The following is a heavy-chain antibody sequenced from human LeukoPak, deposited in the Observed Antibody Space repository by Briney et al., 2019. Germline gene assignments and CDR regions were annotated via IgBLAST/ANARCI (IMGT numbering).Heavy chain of an antibody. V-gene: IGHV3-48*01. D-gene: IGHD4-17*01. J-gene: IGHJ3*02. CDR2: ISSSSTNI. CDR3: VRNDGDNAFDI. Sequence: GGSLRLSCAASRFTFSTYSMNWVRQAPGRGLEWVSYISSSSTNIYYKDSVKGRFIISRDNAKNSLYLHMTSLRAEDTAVYYCVRNDGDNAFDIWGQGTMVIVSS. CDR1: RFTFSTYS.